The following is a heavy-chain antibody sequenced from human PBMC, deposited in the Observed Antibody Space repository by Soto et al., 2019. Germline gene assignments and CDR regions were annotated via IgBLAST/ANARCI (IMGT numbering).Heavy chain of an antibody. V-gene: IGHV5-51*01. J-gene: IGHJ6*02. CDR2: IYPGDSDT. CDR3: ARHGVYYDSSGTDYYYYGMDV. Sequence: PGESLKISCKGSGYSFASHWVAWVRQMPEKGLEWIGTIYPGDSDTKYSSAFRGHVTISADTSVSTAYLQWRSLEATDSAIYYCARHGVYYDSSGTDYYYYGMDVWGQGTTVTVSS. CDR1: GYSFASHW. D-gene: IGHD3-22*01.